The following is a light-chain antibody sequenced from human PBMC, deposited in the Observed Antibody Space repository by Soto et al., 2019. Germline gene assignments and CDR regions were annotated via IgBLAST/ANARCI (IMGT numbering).Light chain of an antibody. CDR1: SSDVGGYKY. J-gene: IGLJ1*01. CDR2: DVS. Sequence: QSVLTQPASVSGSPGQSITISCTGTSSDVGGYKYVSWYQQHPGKAPKLIIYDVSDRPSGISNRFSGSKSGNMASLTISGLQAEDEADYYCSSYTSSSTLFGTGTKVTVL. CDR3: SSYTSSSTL. V-gene: IGLV2-14*01.